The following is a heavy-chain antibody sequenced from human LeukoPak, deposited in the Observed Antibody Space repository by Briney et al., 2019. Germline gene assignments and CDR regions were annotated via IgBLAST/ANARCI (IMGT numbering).Heavy chain of an antibody. CDR3: ARITMIVVVIPYFDY. CDR1: GFTFSTYA. CDR2: ISGSGDST. D-gene: IGHD3-22*01. J-gene: IGHJ4*02. Sequence: GGSLRLSCAASGFTFSTYAVNWVRQAPGKGLEWVSTISGSGDSTYYADSVKGRFTISRDNSKNTLYLQMNSLRAEDTAVYYCARITMIVVVIPYFDYWGQGTLVTVSS. V-gene: IGHV3-23*01.